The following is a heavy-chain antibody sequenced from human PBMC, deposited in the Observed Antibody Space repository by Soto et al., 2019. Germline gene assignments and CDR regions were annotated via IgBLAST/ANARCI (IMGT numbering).Heavy chain of an antibody. V-gene: IGHV4-34*01. CDR2: INHSGST. J-gene: IGHJ4*02. Sequence: PSETLSLTCAVYGGSFSGYYWSWIRQPPGKGLEWIGEINHSGSTNYNPSLKSRVTISVDTSENQFSLKLTPVTAADTAIYYCARVEMFAGVITYKFDYWGQGTLVTVSS. CDR3: ARVEMFAGVITYKFDY. CDR1: GGSFSGYY. D-gene: IGHD3-16*02.